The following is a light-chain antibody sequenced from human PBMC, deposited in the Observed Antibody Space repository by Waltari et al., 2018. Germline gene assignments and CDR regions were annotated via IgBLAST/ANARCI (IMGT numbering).Light chain of an antibody. CDR1: SSDVGGYNS. CDR3: CSFAAGNTAI. J-gene: IGLJ2*01. CDR2: DVS. V-gene: IGLV2-11*01. Sequence: QSALTQPRSVSGSPGQSVTISCTGTSSDVGGYNSVSWYQQDPGKAPKRLIFDVSERPSGVSDRFSGSKSGNTASLTISGLQAEDEADYHCCSFAAGNTAIFGGGTKLTVV.